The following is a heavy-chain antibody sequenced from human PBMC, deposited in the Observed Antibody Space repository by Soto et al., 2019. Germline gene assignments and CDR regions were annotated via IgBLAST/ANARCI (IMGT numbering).Heavy chain of an antibody. D-gene: IGHD4-17*01. J-gene: IGHJ4*02. Sequence: QVQLVQSGAEVKKPGASVKVSCKASGYTFTSYDINWVRQATGQGLEWMGWMNPNSGNTGYAQKSKARGTMTRNTSISTAYMELSSLRSADTAVYYCARTRYGDNVDYWGQGTLVTVSS. CDR2: MNPNSGNT. V-gene: IGHV1-8*01. CDR1: GYTFTSYD. CDR3: ARTRYGDNVDY.